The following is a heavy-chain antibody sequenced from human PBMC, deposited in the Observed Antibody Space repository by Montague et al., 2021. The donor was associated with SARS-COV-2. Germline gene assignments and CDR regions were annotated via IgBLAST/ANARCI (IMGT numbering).Heavy chain of an antibody. J-gene: IGHJ4*02. CDR3: ARDHDDSSGSFDC. CDR1: GDSIITSNW. Sequence: SETLSLTCAVSGDSIITSNWWSCFRQPPGRGLQWIGERYHDGRTNNNPSLKSRVTIALDKSDNKFSLNLTSVTAADTAIYYCARDHDDSSGSFDCWGPGTLVTVSS. CDR2: RYHDGRT. D-gene: IGHD3-22*01. V-gene: IGHV4-4*02.